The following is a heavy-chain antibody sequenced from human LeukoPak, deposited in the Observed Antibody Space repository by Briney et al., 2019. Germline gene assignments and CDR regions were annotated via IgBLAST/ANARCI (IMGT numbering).Heavy chain of an antibody. CDR2: INHSGST. J-gene: IGHJ3*02. CDR1: GGSFSGYY. D-gene: IGHD2-2*01. Sequence: SETLSLTCAAYGGSFSGYYWSWIRQPPGKGLEWIGEINHSGSTNYNPSLKSRVTISVDTSKNQFSLKLSSVTAADTAVYYCASLWPYQLSAFDIWGQGTMVTVSS. CDR3: ASLWPYQLSAFDI. V-gene: IGHV4-34*01.